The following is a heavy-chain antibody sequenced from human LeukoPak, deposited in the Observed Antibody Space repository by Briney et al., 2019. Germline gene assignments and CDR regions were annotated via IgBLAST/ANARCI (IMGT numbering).Heavy chain of an antibody. D-gene: IGHD1-26*01. Sequence: PSETLSLTCTVSGYSMTSGHYWGWTRQPPGKGLEWIGSIYYSGSTYYNPSLKSRVSMSVDRSKNQFSLYLSSVTAADTAVYYCVRLVGATSQHFYWGQGTLVTVSS. CDR2: IYYSGST. CDR1: GYSMTSGHY. J-gene: IGHJ4*02. CDR3: VRLVGATSQHFY. V-gene: IGHV4-38-2*02.